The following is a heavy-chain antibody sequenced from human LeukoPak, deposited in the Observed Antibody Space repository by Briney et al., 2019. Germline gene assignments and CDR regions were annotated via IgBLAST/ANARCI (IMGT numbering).Heavy chain of an antibody. CDR2: ISAYNGNT. CDR1: GYTFTSYG. V-gene: IGHV1-18*01. CDR3: ARDPLGSSWGSYYFDY. D-gene: IGHD6-13*01. J-gene: IGHJ4*02. Sequence: ASVKVSCKASGYTFTSYGISWVRQAPGQGLEWMGWISAYNGNTNYAQKLQGRVTMTTDTSTSTAYMELRSLRSDDTAVYYCARDPLGSSWGSYYFDYWGQGTLVTVSS.